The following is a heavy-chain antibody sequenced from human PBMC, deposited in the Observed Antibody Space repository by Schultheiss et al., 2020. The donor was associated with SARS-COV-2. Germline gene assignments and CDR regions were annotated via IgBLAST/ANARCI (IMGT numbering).Heavy chain of an antibody. CDR1: GYTFTSYG. CDR2: INPNSGGT. V-gene: IGHV1-2*04. Sequence: ASVKVSCKASGYTFTSYGISWVRQAPGQGLEWMGWINPNSGGTNYAQKFQGWVTMTRDTSISTAYMELSRLRSDDTAVYYCARGPIVLVPGAWFDPWGQGTLVTVSS. D-gene: IGHD2-8*02. J-gene: IGHJ5*02. CDR3: ARGPIVLVPGAWFDP.